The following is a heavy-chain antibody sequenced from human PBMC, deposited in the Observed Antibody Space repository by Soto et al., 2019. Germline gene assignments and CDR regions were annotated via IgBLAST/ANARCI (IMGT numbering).Heavy chain of an antibody. CDR3: ARALTYYYDIDY. CDR1: GFTFSSYW. CDR2: INSDGSRT. J-gene: IGHJ4*02. Sequence: EVQLVESGGGLVQPGGSLRLSCAASGFTFSSYWMHWVHQAPGKGLVWVSRINSDGSRTTYADSVKGRFTISRDNAKNILHLQMNSLRAEDTAVYYCARALTYYYDIDYWGQGTLVTVSS. D-gene: IGHD3-22*01. V-gene: IGHV3-74*01.